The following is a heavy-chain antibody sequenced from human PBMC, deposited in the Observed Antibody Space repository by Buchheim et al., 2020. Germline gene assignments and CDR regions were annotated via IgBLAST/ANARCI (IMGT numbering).Heavy chain of an antibody. Sequence: EVQVLESGGGLVQPGGSLRLSCAASGFTFSNYALSWVRQPPGKGLEWVSLISDSGDRTYYTDSARGRFTISRDNSKNPLFLQMSSLRAEDTAVYYCAKDATIGGSYLFDSWGQGT. CDR1: GFTFSNYA. CDR2: ISDSGDRT. CDR3: AKDATIGGSYLFDS. J-gene: IGHJ4*02. V-gene: IGHV3-23*01. D-gene: IGHD5-24*01.